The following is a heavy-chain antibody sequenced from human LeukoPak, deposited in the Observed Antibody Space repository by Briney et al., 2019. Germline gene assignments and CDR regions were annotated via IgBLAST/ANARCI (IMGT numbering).Heavy chain of an antibody. CDR2: IYASGSI. Sequence: SETLSLTCTVSGGSISSGSYYWSWIRQPAGKGLEWIGRIYASGSINYNPSLKSRVTISVDTSKNQFSLKLSSVTAADTAIYYCARDHSGSYPWYFDYWGPGTLVTVSS. V-gene: IGHV4-61*02. J-gene: IGHJ4*02. CDR3: ARDHSGSYPWYFDY. CDR1: GGSISSGSYY. D-gene: IGHD1-26*01.